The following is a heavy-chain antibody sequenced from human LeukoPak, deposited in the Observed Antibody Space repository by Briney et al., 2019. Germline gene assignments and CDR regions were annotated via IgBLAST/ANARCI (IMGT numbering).Heavy chain of an antibody. CDR3: TTANDRITMIVVVRSFDY. V-gene: IGHV3-15*01. Sequence: PGGSLRLSCAASGFTFSNAWMSWVRQAPGKGLEWVGRIKSKTDGGTTDYAAPVKGRFTISRDDSKNTLYLQMNSLKTEDTAVHYCTTANDRITMIVVVRSFDYWGQGTLVTVSS. J-gene: IGHJ4*02. D-gene: IGHD3-22*01. CDR1: GFTFSNAW. CDR2: IKSKTDGGTT.